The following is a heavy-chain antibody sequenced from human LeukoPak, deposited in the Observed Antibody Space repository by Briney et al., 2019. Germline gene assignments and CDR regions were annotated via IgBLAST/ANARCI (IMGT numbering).Heavy chain of an antibody. Sequence: GGSLRLSCAASGFIFSDYYMEWVRQAPGKGLEWVGCIRNKANSYTTEYAASVKGRFTIARDDSKKSLYLQMNSLKTEDTAVYYCARTWLQFRGLDYWGRGTLVTVSS. V-gene: IGHV3-72*01. CDR2: IRNKANSYTT. J-gene: IGHJ4*02. CDR3: ARTWLQFRGLDY. CDR1: GFIFSDYY. D-gene: IGHD5-24*01.